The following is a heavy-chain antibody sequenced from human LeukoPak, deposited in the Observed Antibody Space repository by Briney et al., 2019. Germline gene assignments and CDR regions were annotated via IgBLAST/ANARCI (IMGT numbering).Heavy chain of an antibody. J-gene: IGHJ6*02. V-gene: IGHV5-51*01. CDR3: ARLSCTSSSCSNYNGMDV. CDR1: GYSFTSYW. D-gene: IGHD3-22*01. CDR2: IYPGDSDT. Sequence: GESLKISCKGSGYSFTSYWIGWVRQMPGKGLEWMGIIYPGDSDTRYSLSFQGQVTFSADKSITTAYLQWDSLKASDTAIYYCARLSCTSSSCSNYNGMDVWGQGTTVTVSS.